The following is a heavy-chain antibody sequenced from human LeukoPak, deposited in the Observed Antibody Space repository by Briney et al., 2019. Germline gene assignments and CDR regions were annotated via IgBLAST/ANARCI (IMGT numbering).Heavy chain of an antibody. J-gene: IGHJ4*02. Sequence: SVTVSCTASGGTFSSYAISWVRQAPGQGLEWMGGIIPIFGTANYAQKFQGRVTITTDESTSTANMELSSLRSEDTAVYDCARGDEDSSWSGYFDYGGQGTLVTVSS. V-gene: IGHV1-69*05. CDR1: GGTFSSYA. D-gene: IGHD6-6*01. CDR2: IIPIFGTA. CDR3: ARGDEDSSWSGYFDY.